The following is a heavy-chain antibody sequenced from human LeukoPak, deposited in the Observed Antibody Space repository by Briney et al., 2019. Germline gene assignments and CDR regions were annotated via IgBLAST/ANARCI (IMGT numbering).Heavy chain of an antibody. CDR3: ARGVRGFKWFYFDS. V-gene: IGHV4-30-4*01. CDR2: IYHSGST. D-gene: IGHD3-22*01. Sequence: PSQTLSLTCNVSGDSITSGDYYWTWIRQSPGEGLEWLGYIYHSGSTLYHPSLESRLSLSVDTSKNQFSLTLTSVTAADSAVFYCARGVRGFKWFYFDSWGRGTLVTVSS. CDR1: GDSITSGDYY. J-gene: IGHJ4*02.